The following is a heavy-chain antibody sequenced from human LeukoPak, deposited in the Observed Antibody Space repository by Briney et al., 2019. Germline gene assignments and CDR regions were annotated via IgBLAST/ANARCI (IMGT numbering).Heavy chain of an antibody. J-gene: IGHJ4*02. D-gene: IGHD2-21*01. CDR2: INPNSGGT. CDR1: GYTFTGYY. CDR3: ARSPHYAYCGGDCYIDY. Sequence: GASVKVSCKASGYTFTGYYMHWVRQAPGQGLEWMGWINPNSGGTNYAQKFQGRVTMTSDTSISTAYMELSRLRSDDTAVYYCARSPHYAYCGGDCYIDYWGQGTLVTVSS. V-gene: IGHV1-2*02.